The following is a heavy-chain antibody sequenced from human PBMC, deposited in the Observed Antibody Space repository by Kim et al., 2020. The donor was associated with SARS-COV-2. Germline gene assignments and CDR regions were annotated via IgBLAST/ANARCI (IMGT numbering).Heavy chain of an antibody. CDR2: INHGGTT. Sequence: SETLSLTCAVYGVSLSDYYWTWIRQAPGKGLEWIGEINHGGTTNYNPSLKSRLTISIDTTRSQFSLKLDSVTAADTAMYYCSSNSENYWGLGTLVTVSS. CDR3: SSNSENY. J-gene: IGHJ4*02. V-gene: IGHV4-34*01. CDR1: GVSLSDYY.